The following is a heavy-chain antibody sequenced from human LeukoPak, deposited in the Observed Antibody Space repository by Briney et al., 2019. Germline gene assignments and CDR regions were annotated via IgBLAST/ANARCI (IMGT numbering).Heavy chain of an antibody. Sequence: SETLSLTCAVSGDSISSTHWWTWVRQSPGKGLEWIGEIYYSGTTNYNPSLKSRVTVSVDKSKNQFSLRLNSVTAADTAVYFCASRAVWSGYYIGSYYFNYWGQGTLVTVSS. V-gene: IGHV4-4*02. J-gene: IGHJ4*02. CDR2: IYYSGTT. CDR1: GDSISSTHW. CDR3: ASRAVWSGYYIGSYYFNY. D-gene: IGHD3-3*01.